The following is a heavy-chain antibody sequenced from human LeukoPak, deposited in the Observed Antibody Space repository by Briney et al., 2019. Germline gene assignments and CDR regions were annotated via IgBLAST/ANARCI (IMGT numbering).Heavy chain of an antibody. J-gene: IGHJ6*02. CDR2: ISSSGSTI. CDR3: ARDRSMTTDYGMDV. V-gene: IGHV3-48*03. Sequence: GGSLRLSCAASGFTFSSYEMNWVRQAPGKGLEWVSYISSSGSTIYYADSVKGRFTISRDNAKNSLYLQMNSLRAEDTAVYYCARDRSMTTDYGMDVWGQGTTVTVSS. D-gene: IGHD4-11*01. CDR1: GFTFSSYE.